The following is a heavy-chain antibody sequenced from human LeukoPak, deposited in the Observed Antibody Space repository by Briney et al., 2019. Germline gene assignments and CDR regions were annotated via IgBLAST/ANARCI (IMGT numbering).Heavy chain of an antibody. V-gene: IGHV1-2*02. Sequence: ASVKVSCKASGYTFTGYYMHWVRQAPGQGLEWMGWINPNSGGTNYAQKFQGRVTVTRDTSISTAYMELSRLRSDDTDVYYYAREWRGYSYGPYYYDGMDVYGQGTTVIVSS. CDR1: GYTFTGYY. D-gene: IGHD5-18*01. J-gene: IGHJ6*02. CDR2: INPNSGGT. CDR3: AREWRGYSYGPYYYDGMDV.